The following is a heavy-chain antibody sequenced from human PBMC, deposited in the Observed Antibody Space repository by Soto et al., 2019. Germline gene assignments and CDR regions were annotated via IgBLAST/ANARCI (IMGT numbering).Heavy chain of an antibody. Sequence: GGSLRLSCAASGFTFSSYGMHWVRQAPGKGLEWVAVIWYDGSNKYYADSVKGRFTISRDNSNNTLYLQMNSLRAEDTAVYYCARDLEGSSGLYYFDYWGQGTLVTVSS. CDR2: IWYDGSNK. D-gene: IGHD6-19*01. J-gene: IGHJ4*02. CDR3: ARDLEGSSGLYYFDY. CDR1: GFTFSSYG. V-gene: IGHV3-33*01.